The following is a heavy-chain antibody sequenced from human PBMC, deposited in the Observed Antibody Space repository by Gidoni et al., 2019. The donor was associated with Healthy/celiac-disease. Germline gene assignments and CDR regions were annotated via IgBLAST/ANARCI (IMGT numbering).Heavy chain of an antibody. CDR3: ARGYSSSWYDAFDI. D-gene: IGHD6-13*01. V-gene: IGHV3-64*01. J-gene: IGHJ3*02. Sequence: EVQLVESGGGLVQPGGSLRLSCEASGFTFSSYAMHWVRQAPGKGLEYVSAISSNGGSTYYANSVKGRFTISRDNSKNTLYLQMGSLRAEDMAVYYCARGYSSSWYDAFDIWGQGTMVTVSS. CDR2: ISSNGGST. CDR1: GFTFSSYA.